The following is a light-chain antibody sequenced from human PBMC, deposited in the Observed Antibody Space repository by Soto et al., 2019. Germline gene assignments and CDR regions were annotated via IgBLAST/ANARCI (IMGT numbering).Light chain of an antibody. V-gene: IGKV1-39*01. J-gene: IGKJ2*01. CDR1: QSISSY. Sequence: DIQMTQSPSSLSASVGDRVTITCRASQSISSYLNWYQQKPGKAPKLLIYAASSLQSGVPSRFSGSGSGTDFTLTISSLQPEDFAIYYGQQSYSTPYTFGQGTKLEIK. CDR2: AAS. CDR3: QQSYSTPYT.